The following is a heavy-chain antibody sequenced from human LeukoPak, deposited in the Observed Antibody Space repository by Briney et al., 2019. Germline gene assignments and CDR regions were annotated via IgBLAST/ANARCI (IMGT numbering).Heavy chain of an antibody. CDR3: ARAKGDSSSWYQNWFDP. CDR1: GGTFSSYA. D-gene: IGHD6-13*01. CDR2: IIPILGIA. J-gene: IGHJ5*02. Sequence: ASVKVSCKASGGTFSSYAISCVRQAPGQGLGWVGRIIPILGIANYAQKFQGRVTITADKSTSTAYMELSSLRSEDTAVYYCARAKGDSSSWYQNWFDPWGQGTLVSVSS. V-gene: IGHV1-69*04.